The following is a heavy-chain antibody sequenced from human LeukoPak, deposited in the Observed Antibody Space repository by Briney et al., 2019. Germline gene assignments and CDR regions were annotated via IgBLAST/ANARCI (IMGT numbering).Heavy chain of an antibody. CDR1: GYSFTGYY. J-gene: IGHJ4*02. Sequence: ASVKVSCKASGYSFTGYYMHWVRQAPGQGLEWMGRIIPNSGGTNSAQKFQGRVTMTRDTSISTAYMDLSRLTSDDTAVYYCARDYCSSTSCLFDYWGQGTLVTVSS. D-gene: IGHD2-2*01. CDR3: ARDYCSSTSCLFDY. CDR2: IIPNSGGT. V-gene: IGHV1-2*06.